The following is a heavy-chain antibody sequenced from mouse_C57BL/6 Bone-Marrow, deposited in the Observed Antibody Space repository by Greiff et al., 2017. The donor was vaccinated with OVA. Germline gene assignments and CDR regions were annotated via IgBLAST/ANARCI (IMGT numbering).Heavy chain of an antibody. Sequence: QVQLQQPGAELVKPGASVKLSCKASGYTFTSYWMQWVKQRPGQGLEWIGEIDPSDSYTNYNQKFKGKATLTVDTSSSTAYMQLSSLTSEDSAVYYGASAVFAYCGQGTLVTVSA. V-gene: IGHV1-50*01. CDR2: IDPSDSYT. J-gene: IGHJ3*01. CDR1: GYTFTSYW. CDR3: ASAVFAY.